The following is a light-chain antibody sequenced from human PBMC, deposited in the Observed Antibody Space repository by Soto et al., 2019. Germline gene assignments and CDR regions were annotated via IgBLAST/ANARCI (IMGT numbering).Light chain of an antibody. CDR3: QQYGTSRLT. Sequence: EIVLTQFPATLSLSPGERATLSCRASQSVSSSFLAWYQQKPGQAPRLLIFGASSRATGIPDRFSGSGSGTDFTPNIRRLEPEDFAVYYCQQYGTSRLTFGGGTKVEIK. V-gene: IGKV3-20*01. CDR1: QSVSSSF. J-gene: IGKJ4*01. CDR2: GAS.